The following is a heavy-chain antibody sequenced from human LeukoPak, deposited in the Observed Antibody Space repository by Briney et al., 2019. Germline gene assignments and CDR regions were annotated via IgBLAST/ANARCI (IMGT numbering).Heavy chain of an antibody. D-gene: IGHD4-17*01. V-gene: IGHV3-43D*03. Sequence: GESLKISCKGSGYSFDDYAMHWVRQAPGKGLEWVSLISWDGGSTYYADSVKGRFTISRDNSKNSLYLQMNSLRAEDTALYYCAKDGRDYGDYGYYYYYMDVWGKGTTVTVSS. CDR2: ISWDGGST. CDR3: AKDGRDYGDYGYYYYYMDV. CDR1: GYSFDDYA. J-gene: IGHJ6*03.